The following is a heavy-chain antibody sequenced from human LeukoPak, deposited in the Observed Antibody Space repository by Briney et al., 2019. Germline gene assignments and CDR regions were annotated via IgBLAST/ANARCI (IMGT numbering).Heavy chain of an antibody. D-gene: IGHD2-2*01. Sequence: SETLSLTCTVSGGSISSSSYYWGWIRQPPGKGLEWIGSIYYSGSTYYNPSLKSRVTISVDTSKNQFSLKLGSVTAADTAVYYCARKRVVPAARVRFGFDPWGQGTLVTVSS. V-gene: IGHV4-39*01. CDR3: ARKRVVPAARVRFGFDP. J-gene: IGHJ5*02. CDR1: GGSISSSSYY. CDR2: IYYSGST.